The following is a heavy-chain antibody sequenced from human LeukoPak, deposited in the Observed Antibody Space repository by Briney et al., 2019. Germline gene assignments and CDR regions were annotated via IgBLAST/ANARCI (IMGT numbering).Heavy chain of an antibody. CDR3: ARTKIAAAGTGGNWFDP. Sequence: SETLSLTCTVSGYSISSGYYWGWIRQPPGKGLEWIGSIYYSGSTYYNPSLKSRVTISVDTSKNQFSLKLSSVTAADTAVYYCARTKIAAAGTGGNWFDPWGQGTLVAVSS. CDR1: GYSISSGYY. V-gene: IGHV4-38-2*02. D-gene: IGHD6-13*01. CDR2: IYYSGST. J-gene: IGHJ5*02.